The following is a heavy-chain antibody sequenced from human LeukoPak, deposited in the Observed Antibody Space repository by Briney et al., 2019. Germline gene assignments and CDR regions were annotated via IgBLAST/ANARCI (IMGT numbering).Heavy chain of an antibody. CDR1: GFTFSSYA. CDR3: ARSGSGWTHAY. V-gene: IGHV3-21*01. CDR2: ISSSSSYI. Sequence: GGSLGLSCAASGFTFSSYAMSWVRQAPGKGLEWVSSISSSSSYIYYADSVKGRFTISRDNAKNSLYLQMNSLRAEDTAVYYCARSGSGWTHAYWGQGTLVTVSS. J-gene: IGHJ4*02. D-gene: IGHD6-19*01.